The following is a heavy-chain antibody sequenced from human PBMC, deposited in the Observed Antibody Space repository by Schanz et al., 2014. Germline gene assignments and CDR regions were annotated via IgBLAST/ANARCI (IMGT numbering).Heavy chain of an antibody. J-gene: IGHJ3*01. V-gene: IGHV3-30*19. CDR1: GFILSNHG. D-gene: IGHD2-8*02. CDR2: ISTDGTNT. CDR3: TRDRGALVTHNDALNL. Sequence: QEQVVDSGGGVVQPGGSLRLTCAASGFILSNHGIHWVRHTPGKGLENVAAISTDGTNTYYAASVRGRFTISRDNSKNTVNLQMDSLRSEDSAVYYCTRDRGALVTHNDALNLWGQGTMVSVSS.